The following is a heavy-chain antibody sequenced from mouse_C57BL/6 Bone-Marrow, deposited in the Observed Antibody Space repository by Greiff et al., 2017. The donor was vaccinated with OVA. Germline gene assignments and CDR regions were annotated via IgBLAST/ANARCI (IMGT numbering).Heavy chain of an antibody. CDR1: GYTFTDYN. J-gene: IGHJ4*01. V-gene: IGHV1-22*01. D-gene: IGHD2-4*01. Sequence: VHVKQSGPELVKPGASVKMSCKASGYTFTDYNMHWVKQSHGKSLEWIGYINPNNGGTSYNQKFKGKATLTVNKSSSTAYMELRSLTSEDSAVYYCARVGLGRPGMDYWGQGTSVTVSS. CDR2: INPNNGGT. CDR3: ARVGLGRPGMDY.